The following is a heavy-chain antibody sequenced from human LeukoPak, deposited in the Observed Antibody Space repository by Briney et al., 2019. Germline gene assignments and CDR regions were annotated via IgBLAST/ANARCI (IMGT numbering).Heavy chain of an antibody. CDR3: AGAMTGNDALDI. D-gene: IGHD3-9*01. Sequence: NPSETLSLTCTVSGGSISSSSYYWGWIRQPPGKGLEWIGSIYYSGSTYYNPSLKSRVTISVDTSKNQFSLKLSSVTAADTAVYYCAGAMTGNDALDIWGQGTMVTVSS. CDR2: IYYSGST. V-gene: IGHV4-39*01. CDR1: GGSISSSSYY. J-gene: IGHJ3*02.